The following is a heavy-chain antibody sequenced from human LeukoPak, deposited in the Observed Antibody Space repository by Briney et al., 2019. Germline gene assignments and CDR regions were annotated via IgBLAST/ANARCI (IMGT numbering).Heavy chain of an antibody. V-gene: IGHV3-20*04. CDR1: GFPFDNYG. CDR3: ARRKGPYGSGTYYDS. Sequence: GGSLRLSCAASGFPFDNYGMSWVRLAPGKGLEWVSGVSWNGAYTEYADSVRGRFTISRDNAKKSLYLQMNSLRVDDTALYYCARRKGPYGSGTYYDSWGQGTLVSVSS. D-gene: IGHD3-10*01. CDR2: VSWNGAYT. J-gene: IGHJ4*02.